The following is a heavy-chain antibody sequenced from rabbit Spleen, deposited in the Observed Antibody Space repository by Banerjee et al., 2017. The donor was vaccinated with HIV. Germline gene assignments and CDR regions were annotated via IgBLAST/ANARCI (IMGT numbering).Heavy chain of an antibody. D-gene: IGHD7-1*01. CDR1: GFTISSSYY. J-gene: IGHJ4*01. CDR2: IYGGSSGST. CDR3: ARFYNGNGGYGAGDL. V-gene: IGHV1S40*01. Sequence: QSLEESGGDLVKPGASLTLTCTASGFTISSSYYMCWVRQAPGKGLEWIAYIYGGSSGSTYYASWAKGRFTISKTSSTVTLQMTSLTAADTATYFCARFYNGNGGYGAGDLWGPGTLVTVS.